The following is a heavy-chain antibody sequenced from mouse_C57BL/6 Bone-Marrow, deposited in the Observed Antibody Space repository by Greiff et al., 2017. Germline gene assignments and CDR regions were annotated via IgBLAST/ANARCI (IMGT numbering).Heavy chain of an antibody. CDR1: GFNIKDDY. J-gene: IGHJ1*03. D-gene: IGHD1-1*01. Sequence: EVQRVESGAELVRPGASVKLSCTASGFNIKDDYMHWVKQRPEQGLEWIGWIDPENGDTEYASKFQGKATITADTSSTTAYLQLSSLTSEDTAVYYCTTLDYSSPFDVWGTGTTVTVSS. CDR3: TTLDYSSPFDV. CDR2: IDPENGDT. V-gene: IGHV14-4*01.